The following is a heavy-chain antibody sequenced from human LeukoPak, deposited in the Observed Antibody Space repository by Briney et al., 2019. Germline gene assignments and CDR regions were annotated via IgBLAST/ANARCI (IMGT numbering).Heavy chain of an antibody. Sequence: GGSLRLSCAASGFTVSSNYMSWVRQAPGKGLEWVSVIYSGGDTYYADSVKGRFTISRDNSKNTLYLQMNSLRAEDTAVYYCAELGITMIGGVWGKGTTVTISS. CDR1: GFTVSSNY. D-gene: IGHD3-10*02. J-gene: IGHJ6*04. CDR2: IYSGGDT. CDR3: AELGITMIGGV. V-gene: IGHV3-53*01.